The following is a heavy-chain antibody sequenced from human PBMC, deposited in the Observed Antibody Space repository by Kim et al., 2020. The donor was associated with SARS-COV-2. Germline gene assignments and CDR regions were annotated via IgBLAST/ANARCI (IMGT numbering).Heavy chain of an antibody. CDR1: GYTFSSYV. J-gene: IGHJ6*02. D-gene: IGHD1-1*01. V-gene: IGHV1-3*01. CDR3: ARHILEGNYGCYGMDV. CDR2: IYAGNGDT. Sequence: ASVKVSCKASGYTFSSYVIHWVRQAPGQRLEWMGWIYAGNGDTKYSQKFQDRITITRDTSTSTAYMELSSLTSEDTAVYYCARHILEGNYGCYGMDVWGRGTTVSASS.